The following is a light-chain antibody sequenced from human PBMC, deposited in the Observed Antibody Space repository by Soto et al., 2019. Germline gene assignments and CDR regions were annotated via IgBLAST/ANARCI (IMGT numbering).Light chain of an antibody. CDR3: QQRSTWPPIT. CDR2: DAS. Sequence: EIVMTQSPATLSVSPGERATLSCRASQSISSNLAWYQQKPGQAPRLLMYDASTRATGIPARFSGSGFGTDFTLTISSLEPEDFAVYYGQQRSTWPPITFGQGTRLEIK. V-gene: IGKV3-11*01. CDR1: QSISSN. J-gene: IGKJ5*01.